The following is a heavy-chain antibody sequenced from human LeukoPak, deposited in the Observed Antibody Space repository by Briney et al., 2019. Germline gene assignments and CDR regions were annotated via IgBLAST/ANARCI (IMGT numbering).Heavy chain of an antibody. CDR3: AKDLVGD. V-gene: IGHV3-23*01. Sequence: GSLRLPCAASGFTFSSYAMDWIRQTPGKGLEWVSGITTSDSTYYADSVMGRFTISRDNSKNTLYLQMNSLRAEDTAVYYCAKDLVGDWGKGTTVTVSS. CDR2: ITTSDST. CDR1: GFTFSSYA. D-gene: IGHD2-2*01. J-gene: IGHJ6*04.